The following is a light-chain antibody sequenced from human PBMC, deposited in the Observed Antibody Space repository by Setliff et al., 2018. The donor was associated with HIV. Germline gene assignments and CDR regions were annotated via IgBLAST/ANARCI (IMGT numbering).Light chain of an antibody. CDR3: SSYTTTITPYV. CDR1: SSDIGDYNF. CDR2: DVS. Sequence: SALTQSASVSGSPGQSITISCTGTSSDIGDYNFVSWYQQHPGKAPKLMIYDVSKRPSGVSNRFSGSKSGSTAPLTISGLQAEDEGDYYCSSYTTTITPYVFGTGTKVTVL. V-gene: IGLV2-14*01. J-gene: IGLJ1*01.